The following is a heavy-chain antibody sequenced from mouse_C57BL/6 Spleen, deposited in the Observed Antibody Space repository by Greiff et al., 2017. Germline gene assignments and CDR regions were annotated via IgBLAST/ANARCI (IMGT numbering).Heavy chain of an antibody. CDR2: IHPNSGST. CDR3: ARSTVPYAMDY. V-gene: IGHV1-64*01. CDR1: GYTFTSYW. Sequence: VQLQQPGAELVKPGASVKLSCKASGYTFTSYWMHWVKQRPGQGLEWIGMIHPNSGSTNYNEKFKSKATLTVYKSSSTAYMQLSSLTSEDAAVYYCARSTVPYAMDYWGQGTSVTVAS. D-gene: IGHD1-1*01. J-gene: IGHJ4*01.